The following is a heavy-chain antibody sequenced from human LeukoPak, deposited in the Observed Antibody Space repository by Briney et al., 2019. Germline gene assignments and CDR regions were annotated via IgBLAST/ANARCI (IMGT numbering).Heavy chain of an antibody. J-gene: IGHJ3*02. D-gene: IGHD3-3*02. CDR3: ARDISGGSHAFDI. CDR1: GGSISGYY. V-gene: IGHV4-59*08. CDR2: IYYSGSAA. Sequence: SETLSLTCTVSGGSISGYYWSWIRQPPGKGLEWVGSIYYSGSAANYNPSLESRVMTSVDTSKNQFSLQVNSVTAADTAVYYCARDISGGSHAFDIWGQGTRVTVSS.